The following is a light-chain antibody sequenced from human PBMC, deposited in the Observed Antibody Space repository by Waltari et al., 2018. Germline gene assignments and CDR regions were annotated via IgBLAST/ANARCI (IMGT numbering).Light chain of an antibody. CDR2: GGA. CDR3: QSYDTSLSGV. CDR1: GSNIGPGYH. J-gene: IGLJ3*02. V-gene: IGLV1-40*01. Sequence: QSVLTHPPSVSGAPGQRVTISCTGSGSNIGPGYHVTWYHQFPRTAPKLLICGGASRPLGVPGRFVGATSGTSASLTITGLQVEDEGDYYCQSYDTSLSGVFGGGTKLTVL.